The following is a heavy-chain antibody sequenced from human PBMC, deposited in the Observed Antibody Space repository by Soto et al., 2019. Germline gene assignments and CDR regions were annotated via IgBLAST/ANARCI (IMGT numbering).Heavy chain of an antibody. CDR1: GGSISSYY. Sequence: QVQLQESGPGLVKPSETLSLTCTVSGGSISSYYWSWIRQPPGKGLEWIGYIYYSGSTNYNPSLKSRVTISVDTSKNQFSLKLSSVTAADTAVYYCARGPSGGSGSYYTGGPSYYYGMDVWGQGTTVTVSS. V-gene: IGHV4-59*01. J-gene: IGHJ6*02. CDR2: IYYSGST. CDR3: ARGPSGGSGSYYTGGPSYYYGMDV. D-gene: IGHD3-10*01.